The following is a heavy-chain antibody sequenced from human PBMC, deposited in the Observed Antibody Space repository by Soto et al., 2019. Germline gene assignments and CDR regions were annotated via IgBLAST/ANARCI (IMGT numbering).Heavy chain of an antibody. V-gene: IGHV3-23*01. CDR1: GFTFSSYS. CDR2: ISGSGIST. D-gene: IGHD4-4*01. CDR3: VKPPVITASYYYYDMDV. J-gene: IGHJ6*02. Sequence: PGGSLRLSCAVSGFTFSSYSMSWVRQAPGKGLEWVSGISGSGISTYYTDSVKGRFTISRDNSKNTVFLQMNSLRDEDTAVYYCVKPPVITASYYYYDMDVWGQGTTVTVSS.